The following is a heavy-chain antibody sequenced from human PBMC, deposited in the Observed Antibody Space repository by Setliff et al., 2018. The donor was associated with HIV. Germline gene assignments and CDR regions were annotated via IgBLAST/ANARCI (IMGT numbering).Heavy chain of an antibody. CDR3: ARGNGANSGYKYFFDY. D-gene: IGHD5-12*01. Sequence: PSQTLSLTCTVSGASISGSYWIWIRQPPGKGLEWIGYIYYSGSTYYNPSLKSRATISVDTAKNQFSLRLRSVTAADTAVYYCARGNGANSGYKYFFDYWGQGTLVTVSS. J-gene: IGHJ4*02. V-gene: IGHV4-59*06. CDR2: IYYSGST. CDR1: GASISGSY.